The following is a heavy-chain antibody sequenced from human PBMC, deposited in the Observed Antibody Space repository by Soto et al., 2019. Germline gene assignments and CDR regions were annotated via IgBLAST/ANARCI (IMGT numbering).Heavy chain of an antibody. J-gene: IGHJ6*02. Sequence: GASLKISCKASGHSFTDYWISWVRQMPGKGLEWMARIDPSDSYTNYSPSFQGHVTISADKSLNTAFLQWSSLKASDSAMYYWAGLRLIGGKKGGGYYGMDVWGQGTTVTVSS. CDR3: AGLRLIGGKKGGGYYGMDV. D-gene: IGHD3-16*01. V-gene: IGHV5-10-1*01. CDR2: IDPSDSYT. CDR1: GHSFTDYW.